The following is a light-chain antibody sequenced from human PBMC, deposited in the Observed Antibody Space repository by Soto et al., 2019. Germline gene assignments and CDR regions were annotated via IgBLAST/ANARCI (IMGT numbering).Light chain of an antibody. Sequence: EFVLTQSPGTLSLSPGERASLSCGASQSVSSNLAWYQQKPGQAPRLLTYGASTRATGIPARFSGSGSGTEFTLTISSLQSEDFAVYYCQQYNNWPRTFGQGTKVDIK. J-gene: IGKJ1*01. CDR3: QQYNNWPRT. CDR1: QSVSSN. CDR2: GAS. V-gene: IGKV3-15*01.